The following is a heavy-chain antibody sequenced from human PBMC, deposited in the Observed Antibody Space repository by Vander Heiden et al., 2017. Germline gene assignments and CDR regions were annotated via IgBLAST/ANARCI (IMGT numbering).Heavy chain of an antibody. D-gene: IGHD6-6*01. CDR3: ARDHFVSSFPPNTYYYYYGMDV. J-gene: IGHJ6*02. CDR1: GFTVSSNY. Sequence: EVQLVETGGGLIQPGGSLRLSCAASGFTVSSNYMSWVRQAPGKGLEWVSVIYSGGSTYYADSVKGRFTISRDNSKNTLYLQMNSLRAEDTAVYYCARDHFVSSFPPNTYYYYYGMDVWGQGTTVTVSS. V-gene: IGHV3-53*02. CDR2: IYSGGST.